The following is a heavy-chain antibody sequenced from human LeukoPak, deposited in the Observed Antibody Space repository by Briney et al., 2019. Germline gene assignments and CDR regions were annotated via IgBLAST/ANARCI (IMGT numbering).Heavy chain of an antibody. J-gene: IGHJ4*02. CDR2: IRHDGSIK. CDR3: ARGDCSGDCYHPLYF. CDR1: GFTFSTCA. Sequence: GGSLRLSCAASGFTFSTCAMHWVRQAPGQGLDWVAFIRHDGSIKYYSDSVKGRFTISRDNSKNTLYLQMNSLRTEDTAVYYCARGDCSGDCYHPLYFWGQGSLVTVSS. D-gene: IGHD2-21*02. V-gene: IGHV3-30*02.